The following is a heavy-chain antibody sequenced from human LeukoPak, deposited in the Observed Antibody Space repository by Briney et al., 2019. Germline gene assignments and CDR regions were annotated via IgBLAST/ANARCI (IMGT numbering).Heavy chain of an antibody. D-gene: IGHD3-16*01. J-gene: IGHJ6*04. CDR1: GFTFSNYW. Sequence: GGSLRLSFAASGFTFSNYWMSWVRQAPGKGLAWVANIKEDGSEKDYVDSVRGRFTISRDNAQSSLYLQMDSLRAEDTAVYYCARDGVVNFWVSYGTYNYYYHMDVWGKGTTVTVSS. V-gene: IGHV3-7*01. CDR2: IKEDGSEK. CDR3: ARDGVVNFWVSYGTYNYYYHMDV.